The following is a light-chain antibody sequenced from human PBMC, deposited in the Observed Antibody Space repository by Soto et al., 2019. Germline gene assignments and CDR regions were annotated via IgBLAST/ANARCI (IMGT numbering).Light chain of an antibody. V-gene: IGLV2-23*01. CDR1: SSDVGSYNL. Sequence: QSALTQPASVSGSPGQSITISCTGTSSDVGSYNLVSWYQQHPGKAPKLMIYEGSKRPSGVSNRFSGSKSGNTASLTISGLQAEDEADYYCCSYAGSSTLVFGNGTKVTV. CDR3: CSYAGSSTLV. J-gene: IGLJ1*01. CDR2: EGS.